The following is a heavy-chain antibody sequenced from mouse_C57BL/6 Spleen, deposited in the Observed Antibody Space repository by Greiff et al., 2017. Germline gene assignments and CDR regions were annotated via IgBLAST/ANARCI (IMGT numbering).Heavy chain of an antibody. V-gene: IGHV6-6*01. D-gene: IGHD2-3*01. CDR1: GFTFSDAW. J-gene: IGHJ4*01. CDR3: TRRASYDGYSYAMDY. CDR2: IRNKANNHAT. Sequence: EVQVVESGGGLVQPGGSMKLSCAASGFTFSDAWMDWVRQSPEKGLKWVAEIRNKANNHATYYAESVKGRFTISRDDSKSSVYLQMNSLRAEDTGIYYCTRRASYDGYSYAMDYWGQGTSVTVSS.